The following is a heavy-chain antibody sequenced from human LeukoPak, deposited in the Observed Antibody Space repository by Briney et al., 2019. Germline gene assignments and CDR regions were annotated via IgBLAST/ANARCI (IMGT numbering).Heavy chain of an antibody. CDR3: ARHRYYYDGSGYYGPRWYFDL. CDR2: IFYTGST. V-gene: IGHV4-39*01. CDR1: GGSINNYY. Sequence: SETLSLTCTVSGGSINNYYWGWIRQPPGKGLEWIGNIFYTGSTHYNPSLRSRVTISVDTSRNQFSLRLTSVTAADTALYYCARHRYYYDGSGYYGPRWYFDLWGPGTPVAVSS. J-gene: IGHJ2*01. D-gene: IGHD3-22*01.